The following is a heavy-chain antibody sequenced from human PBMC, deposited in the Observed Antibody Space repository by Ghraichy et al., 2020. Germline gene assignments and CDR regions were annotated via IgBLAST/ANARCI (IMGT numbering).Heavy chain of an antibody. V-gene: IGHV3-21*01. D-gene: IGHD3-9*01. Sequence: GESLNISCAASGFTFSSYSMNWVRQAPGKGLEWVSSISSSSSYIYYADSVKGRFTISRDNAKNSLYLQMNSLRAEDTAVYYCARDGHDILTGYLFPYYMDVWGKGTTVTVSS. CDR2: ISSSSSYI. CDR1: GFTFSSYS. CDR3: ARDGHDILTGYLFPYYMDV. J-gene: IGHJ6*03.